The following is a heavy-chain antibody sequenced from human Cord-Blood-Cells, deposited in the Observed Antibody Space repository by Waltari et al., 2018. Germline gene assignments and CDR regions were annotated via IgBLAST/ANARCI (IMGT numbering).Heavy chain of an antibody. V-gene: IGHV3-30*04. CDR2: ISNDGSNK. CDR1: GFTFSSYA. J-gene: IGHJ6*02. CDR3: ARVLKAGSGYGMDV. D-gene: IGHD1-26*01. Sequence: QVQLVESGGGVVQPGRSLRLSCAASGFTFSSYAMHWVRQVPGKGLEWVAVISNDGSNKYYADAVKGRFTISRDNSKNTLYLQMNSLRAEDTAVYYCARVLKAGSGYGMDVWGQGTTVTVSS.